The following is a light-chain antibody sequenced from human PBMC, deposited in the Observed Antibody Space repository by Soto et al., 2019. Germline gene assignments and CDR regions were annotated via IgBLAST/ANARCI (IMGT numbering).Light chain of an antibody. J-gene: IGKJ5*01. Sequence: EIVLTQSPGTLSLPLGERATLSCRASQSLRTNSLAWYQQKPGQAPRLLISGVYSRAAGIPDRFSGSGSGTDFTLTISRLEPEDFAVYYCQQRSIWPITFGQGARLENK. CDR2: GVY. V-gene: IGKV3D-20*02. CDR1: QSLRTNS. CDR3: QQRSIWPIT.